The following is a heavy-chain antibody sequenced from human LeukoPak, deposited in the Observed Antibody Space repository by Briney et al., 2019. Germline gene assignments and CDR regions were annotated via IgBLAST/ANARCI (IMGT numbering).Heavy chain of an antibody. J-gene: IGHJ6*03. CDR3: ARGVGATPYYYYYMDV. CDR2: MNPNSGKT. V-gene: IGHV1-8*01. D-gene: IGHD1-26*01. CDR1: GYTFTSYD. Sequence: SXXVSCKASGYTFTSYDINWVRQATGQGREWMGWMNPNSGKTGYAQKFQGRVTMTRNTSISTAYMALSSLRSEDTAVYYCARGVGATPYYYYYMDVWGKGTTVTVSS.